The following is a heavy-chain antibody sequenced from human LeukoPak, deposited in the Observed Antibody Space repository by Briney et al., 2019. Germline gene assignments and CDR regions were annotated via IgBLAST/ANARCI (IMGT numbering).Heavy chain of an antibody. CDR3: ARYGYGYGVL. J-gene: IGHJ4*02. Sequence: SETLSLTCTVSGVSISSYYWSWIRQPPGKGLEWIGYIYYSGSTNYNPSLKSRVTISVDTSKNQLSLKLSSVTAADTAVYYCARYGYGYGVLWGQGTLVTVSS. V-gene: IGHV4-59*01. D-gene: IGHD5-18*01. CDR1: GVSISSYY. CDR2: IYYSGST.